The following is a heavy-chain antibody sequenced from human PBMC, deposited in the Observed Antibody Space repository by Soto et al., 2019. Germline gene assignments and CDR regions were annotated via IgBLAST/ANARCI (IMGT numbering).Heavy chain of an antibody. Sequence: QVQLQQWGAGLLKPSETLSLTCAVYGGSFSGYYWSWIRQPPGKGLEWIGEINHSGSTNYNPSLNSRVTISVDTSKNQFSLKLSSVTAADTAVYYCARGQVLTGHDYWGQGTLVTVSS. CDR2: INHSGST. D-gene: IGHD3-9*01. V-gene: IGHV4-34*01. CDR1: GGSFSGYY. J-gene: IGHJ4*02. CDR3: ARGQVLTGHDY.